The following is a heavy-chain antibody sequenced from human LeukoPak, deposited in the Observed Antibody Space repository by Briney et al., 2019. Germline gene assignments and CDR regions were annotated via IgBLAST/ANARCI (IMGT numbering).Heavy chain of an antibody. D-gene: IGHD2-2*01. J-gene: IGHJ4*02. CDR3: TTDPSLYCSSTSCYAADY. CDR2: IKSKTDGGTT. CDR1: GFTFSNAW. V-gene: IGHV3-15*01. Sequence: PGGSLRPSCAASGFTFSNAWMSWVRQAPGKGLEWVGRIKSKTDGGTTDYAAPVKGRFTISRDDSKNTLYLQMNSLKTEGTAVYYCTTDPSLYCSSTSCYAADYWGQGTLVTVSS.